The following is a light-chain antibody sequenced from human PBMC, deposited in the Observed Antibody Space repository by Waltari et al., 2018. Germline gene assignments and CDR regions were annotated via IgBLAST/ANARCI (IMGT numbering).Light chain of an antibody. Sequence: QSVLTQPPSASGTPGQRVTISCSGSSPNIGSNTVNWYQQLPGTAPKLLIYSNSERPSGVPDRFSGSKSGTSAFLAISGLQSEDEADYYCAAWDDSLNGAVFGGGTPLTVL. V-gene: IGLV1-44*01. CDR3: AAWDDSLNGAV. CDR2: SNS. J-gene: IGLJ7*01. CDR1: SPNIGSNT.